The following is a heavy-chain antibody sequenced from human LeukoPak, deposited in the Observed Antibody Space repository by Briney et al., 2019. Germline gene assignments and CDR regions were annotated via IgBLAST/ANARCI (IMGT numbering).Heavy chain of an antibody. CDR1: GGSFSPYY. CDR3: ATNSSNSRAFDI. D-gene: IGHD6-13*01. Sequence: SETLSLTCAVYGGSFSPYYWSWIRQPPGKGLEWIGQINHSGNTNYNPSLKSRVTISVDTSKNQFSLKLTSVTAADTAVYYFATNSSNSRAFDIWGQGTMVTVSS. CDR2: INHSGNT. V-gene: IGHV4-34*01. J-gene: IGHJ3*02.